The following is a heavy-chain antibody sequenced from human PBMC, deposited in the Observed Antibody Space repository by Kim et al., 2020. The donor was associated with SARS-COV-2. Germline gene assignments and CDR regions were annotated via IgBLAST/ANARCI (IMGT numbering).Heavy chain of an antibody. CDR1: GFTFSSYA. D-gene: IGHD3-10*01. CDR2: ISGSGGST. J-gene: IGHJ4*02. CDR3: AKFVLLWFGELLGFDY. Sequence: GGSLRLSCAASGFTFSSYAMSWVRQAPGKGLEWVSAISGSGGSTYYADSVKGRFTISRDNSKNTLYLQMNSLRAEDTAVYYCAKFVLLWFGELLGFDYWGQGTLVTVSS. V-gene: IGHV3-23*01.